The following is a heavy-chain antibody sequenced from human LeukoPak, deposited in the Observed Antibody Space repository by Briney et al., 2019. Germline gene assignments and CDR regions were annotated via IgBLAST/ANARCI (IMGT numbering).Heavy chain of an antibody. V-gene: IGHV3-21*01. CDR1: GFTFSSYS. CDR3: ARGCRLWELPGRGDAFDI. CDR2: ISSSSSYI. Sequence: GGSLRLSCAASGFTFSSYSMNWVRQAPGKGLEWVSSISSSSSYIYYADSVKGRFTTSRDNAKNSLYLQMNSLRAEDTAVYYCARGCRLWELPGRGDAFDIWGQGTMVTVSS. J-gene: IGHJ3*02. D-gene: IGHD1-26*01.